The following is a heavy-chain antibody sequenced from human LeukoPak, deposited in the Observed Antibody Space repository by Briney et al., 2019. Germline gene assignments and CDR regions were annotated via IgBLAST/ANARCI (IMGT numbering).Heavy chain of an antibody. Sequence: AAPVKVSCKASGYIFTNYGISWFRQAPGQGLEWVTWISAYDGETKNAQKFQDRVTATTDTSTSTAYMELSSLRSEDTAVYYCAGLGYCSSTSCYETRYYYYGMDVWGQGTTVTVSS. CDR3: AGLGYCSSTSCYETRYYYYGMDV. CDR2: ISAYDGET. D-gene: IGHD2-2*01. V-gene: IGHV1-18*01. J-gene: IGHJ6*02. CDR1: GYIFTNYG.